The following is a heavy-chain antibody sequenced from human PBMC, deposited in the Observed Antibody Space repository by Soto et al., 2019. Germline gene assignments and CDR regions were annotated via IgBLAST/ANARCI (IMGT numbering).Heavy chain of an antibody. CDR3: VREVGYCVRTFCFHFDY. D-gene: IGHD2-15*01. J-gene: IGHJ4*02. V-gene: IGHV4-30-4*01. CDR2: IHNSGST. Sequence: QVRLQESGPGLVKPSQTLSLTCSVSGGSISSGDYYWSWIRQPPGKGLEWIGYIHNSGSTYYNPSLRSRVTMSLDNSENHFLLEMSSVTPADTAVYYCVREVGYCVRTFCFHFDYWGQGILVTVSS. CDR1: GGSISSGDYY.